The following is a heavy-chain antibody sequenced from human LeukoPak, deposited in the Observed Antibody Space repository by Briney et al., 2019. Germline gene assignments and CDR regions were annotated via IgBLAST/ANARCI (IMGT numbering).Heavy chain of an antibody. J-gene: IGHJ4*02. D-gene: IGHD4-23*01. CDR3: ARPRSGNYFDY. Sequence: GGSLRLSCAASGFTFSAYTMSWVRQSPGKGLEWVSYISTGSSTIYYADSVKGRFTISRDNAENSLYLQMNSLRAEDTAVYYCARPRSGNYFDYWGQGTLVTVSS. CDR1: GFTFSAYT. V-gene: IGHV3-48*04. CDR2: ISTGSSTI.